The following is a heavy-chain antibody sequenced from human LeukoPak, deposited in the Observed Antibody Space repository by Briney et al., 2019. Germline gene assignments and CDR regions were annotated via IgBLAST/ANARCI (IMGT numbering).Heavy chain of an antibody. CDR3: ARGSRGSSRGAHYYYYMDV. J-gene: IGHJ6*03. D-gene: IGHD1-26*01. V-gene: IGHV1-18*01. Sequence: ASVKVSCKASGYTFTSYGISWVRQAPGQGLEWMGWISAYNGNTNYAQKLQGRVTTTTDTSTSTAYMELRSLRSDDTAVYYCARGSRGSSRGAHYYYYMDVWGKGTTVTVSS. CDR1: GYTFTSYG. CDR2: ISAYNGNT.